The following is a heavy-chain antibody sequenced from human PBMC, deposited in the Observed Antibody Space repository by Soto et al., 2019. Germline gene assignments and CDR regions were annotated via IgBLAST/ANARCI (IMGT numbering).Heavy chain of an antibody. CDR3: ARSRPMVRGVMSYYYYGMDV. J-gene: IGHJ6*02. D-gene: IGHD3-10*01. CDR1: GGTFSSYA. V-gene: IGHV1-69*13. Sequence: GASVKVSCKASGGTFSSYAISWVRQAPGQGLEWIGGIIPIFGTANYAQKFQGRVTITADESTSTAYMELSSLRSEDTAVYYCARSRPMVRGVMSYYYYGMDVWGQGTTVTVSS. CDR2: IIPIFGTA.